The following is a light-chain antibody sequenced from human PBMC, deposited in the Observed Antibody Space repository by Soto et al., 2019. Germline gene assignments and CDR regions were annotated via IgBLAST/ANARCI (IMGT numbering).Light chain of an antibody. CDR2: SDD. Sequence: QSVLTQPASASGTPGQRLTISCSGSNSNIGSHTVNWYQQVAGTAPKLLIYSDDERPSGVPDRFSGSKSGTSASLAISGLLAEDEADYFCAAWDDSLNGRVFGGGTKLTVL. CDR1: NSNIGSHT. CDR3: AAWDDSLNGRV. V-gene: IGLV1-44*01. J-gene: IGLJ3*02.